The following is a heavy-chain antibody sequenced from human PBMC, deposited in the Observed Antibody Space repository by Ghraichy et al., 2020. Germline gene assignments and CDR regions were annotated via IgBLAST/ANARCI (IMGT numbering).Heavy chain of an antibody. CDR2: INPKSGET. CDR1: GYTFTGYY. V-gene: IGHV1-2*02. J-gene: IGHJ4*02. D-gene: IGHD5-12*01. Sequence: ASVKVSCKASGYTFTGYYMNWVRQAPGQGLEWMGWINPKSGETNYAQKFQGRVTMTRDTSINTAYMELTRLRSDDTAVYFCARVAAGYSGYESAGYWGQGTLVTVSS. CDR3: ARVAAGYSGYESAGY.